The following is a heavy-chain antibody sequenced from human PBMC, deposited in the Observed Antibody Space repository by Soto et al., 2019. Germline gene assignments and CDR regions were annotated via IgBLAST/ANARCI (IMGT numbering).Heavy chain of an antibody. CDR3: ARDVLWFGELLWGARGYGIDV. CDR1: GGSISSGGYY. J-gene: IGHJ6*02. Sequence: PSETLSLTCTVSGGSISSGGYYWSWIRQHPGKGLEWIGYIYYSGSTYYNPSLKSRVTISVDTSKNQFSLKLSSVTAADTAVYYCARDVLWFGELLWGARGYGIDVRGQRATVTGSS. CDR2: IYYSGST. D-gene: IGHD3-10*01. V-gene: IGHV4-31*03.